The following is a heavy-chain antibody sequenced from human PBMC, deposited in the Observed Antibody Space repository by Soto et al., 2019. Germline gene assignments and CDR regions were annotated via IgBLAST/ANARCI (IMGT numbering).Heavy chain of an antibody. D-gene: IGHD4-17*01. CDR1: GFTVSSYS. V-gene: IGHV3-21*01. CDR3: ARYGDYYAFDI. CDR2: ISSSSSYI. Sequence: EVQLVESGGGLVKPGGSLRLSCAASGFTVSSYSMNWVRQAPGKGLEWVSSISSSSSYIYYADSVKGRFTISRDNAKNSLYLQMNSLRAEHTAVYYCARYGDYYAFDIWGQGTMGTVSS. J-gene: IGHJ3*02.